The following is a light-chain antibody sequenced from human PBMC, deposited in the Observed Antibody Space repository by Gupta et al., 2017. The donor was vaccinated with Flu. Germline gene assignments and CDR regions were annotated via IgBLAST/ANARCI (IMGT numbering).Light chain of an antibody. Sequence: YELRQPPSVSVSPGQTATITCFGDDLPKQFVYWYQQKAGQAPLLVIYKDAERPSGIPERFSGSSSGTTVTLTISPVQAEDEADYYCQSAHPTGRVFGGGTKLTVL. J-gene: IGLJ3*02. V-gene: IGLV3-25*02. CDR2: KDA. CDR3: QSAHPTGRV. CDR1: DLPKQF.